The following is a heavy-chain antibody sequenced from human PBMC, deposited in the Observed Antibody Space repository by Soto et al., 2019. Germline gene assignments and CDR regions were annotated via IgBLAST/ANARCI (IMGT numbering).Heavy chain of an antibody. CDR1: GGCMRSYV. CDR2: INHSGTT. V-gene: IGHV4-34*01. CDR3: VATTMAYYYGMDV. Sequence: PESLALTCTVSGGCMRSYVWSWIRQPPGKGLEWIGEINHSGTTNYNPSLKSRVTISLDTSKNHFSLNLTSVTAADTAVYYSVATTMAYYYGMDVWGQGTTVTVSS. J-gene: IGHJ6*02. D-gene: IGHD5-12*01.